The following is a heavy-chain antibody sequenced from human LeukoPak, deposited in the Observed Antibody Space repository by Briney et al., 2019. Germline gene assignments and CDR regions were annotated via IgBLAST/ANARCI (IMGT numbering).Heavy chain of an antibody. J-gene: IGHJ4*02. CDR3: ARHRSDSYSSPIDY. D-gene: IGHD6-6*01. Sequence: GGSLRLSCAASGFTFSSYAMSWVRQAPGKGLEWVSAISGSGGSTYYADSVKGRFTISRDNSKNTLYLQMNSLEASDTAMYYCARHRSDSYSSPIDYWGQGTLVTVSS. CDR1: GFTFSSYA. CDR2: ISGSGGST. V-gene: IGHV3-23*01.